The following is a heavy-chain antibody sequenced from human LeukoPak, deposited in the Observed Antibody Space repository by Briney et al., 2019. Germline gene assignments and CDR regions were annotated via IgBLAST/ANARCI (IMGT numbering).Heavy chain of an antibody. CDR2: ISYSGTT. Sequence: KPSETLSLTCSVSGGSIRDSSYYWGWIRQPPGKGPEWIGHISYSGTTFYNPSLKSRVTISLDTSKSLFTLELSSLTAADTAIYYCHYIWGSYRYAAVDYWGQGTRVTVSS. CDR1: GGSIRDSSYY. V-gene: IGHV4-39*06. J-gene: IGHJ4*02. D-gene: IGHD3-16*02. CDR3: HYIWGSYRYAAVDY.